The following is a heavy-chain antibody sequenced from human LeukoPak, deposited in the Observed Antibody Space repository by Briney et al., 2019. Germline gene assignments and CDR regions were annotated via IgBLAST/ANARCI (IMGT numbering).Heavy chain of an antibody. J-gene: IGHJ4*02. CDR3: AKGLDFLFHY. V-gene: IGHV3-23*01. CDR2: ISGSGGGT. CDR1: GFTFSNYA. Sequence: QTGGSLRLSCAASGFTFSNYAMSWVRQAPGKGREWGSAISGSGGGTYYADSVKGRFTISRDSSKNTLYLQMNSLRAEDTAVYYCAKGLDFLFHYWGQGTLVTVSS.